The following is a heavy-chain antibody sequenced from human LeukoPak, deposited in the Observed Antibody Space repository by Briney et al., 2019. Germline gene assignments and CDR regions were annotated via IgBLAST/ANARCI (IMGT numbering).Heavy chain of an antibody. Sequence: PGGSLRLSCAASGFTFSSYSMNWVRQAPGKGLEWVSSTSSSSSYIYYADSVKGRFTISRDNAKNSLYLQMNSLRAEDTAVYYCARVLGLSQDSYGYLNYMDVWGKGTTVTVSS. D-gene: IGHD5-18*01. CDR2: TSSSSSYI. CDR3: ARVLGLSQDSYGYLNYMDV. V-gene: IGHV3-21*01. CDR1: GFTFSSYS. J-gene: IGHJ6*03.